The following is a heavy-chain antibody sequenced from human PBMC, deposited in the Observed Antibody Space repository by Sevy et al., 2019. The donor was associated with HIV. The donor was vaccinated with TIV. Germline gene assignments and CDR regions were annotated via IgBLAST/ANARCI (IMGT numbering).Heavy chain of an antibody. J-gene: IGHJ6*03. CDR1: GFTFSSYA. CDR3: ARDRGITMVRGVITHYMDV. CDR2: ISYDGSNK. Sequence: GGSLRLSCAASGFTFSSYAMHWVRQAPGKGLEWVAVISYDGSNKYYADSVKDRFTISRDNSKNTLYLQMNSLRAEDTAVYYCARDRGITMVRGVITHYMDVWGKGTTVTVSS. D-gene: IGHD3-10*01. V-gene: IGHV3-30-3*01.